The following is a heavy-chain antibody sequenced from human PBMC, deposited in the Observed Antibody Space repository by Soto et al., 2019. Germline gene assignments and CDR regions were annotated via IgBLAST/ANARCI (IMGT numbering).Heavy chain of an antibody. D-gene: IGHD3-22*01. Sequence: SVKVSCKASGGTFSSYAISWVRQAPGQGLEWMGGIIPIFGTANYAQKFQGRVTITADESTSTAYMELSSLRSEDTAVYYCARADYYDSSGYHNWFDPWGQGTLVTVSS. CDR1: GGTFSSYA. J-gene: IGHJ5*02. CDR2: IIPIFGTA. CDR3: ARADYYDSSGYHNWFDP. V-gene: IGHV1-69*13.